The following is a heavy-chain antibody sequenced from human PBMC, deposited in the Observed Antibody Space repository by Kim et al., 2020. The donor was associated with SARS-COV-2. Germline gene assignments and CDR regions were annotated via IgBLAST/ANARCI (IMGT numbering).Heavy chain of an antibody. CDR3: ARATPTIFGVVTLDYFDY. Sequence: GESLKISCKGSGYSFTSYWIGWVRQMPGKGLEWMGIIYPGDSDTRYSPSFQGQVTISADKSISTAYLQWSSLKASDTAMYYCARATPTIFGVVTLDYFDYWGQGTLVTVSS. V-gene: IGHV5-51*01. J-gene: IGHJ4*02. D-gene: IGHD3-3*01. CDR1: GYSFTSYW. CDR2: IYPGDSDT.